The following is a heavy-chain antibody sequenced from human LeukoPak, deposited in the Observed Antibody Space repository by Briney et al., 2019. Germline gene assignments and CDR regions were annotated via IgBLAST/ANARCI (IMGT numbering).Heavy chain of an antibody. CDR2: IYYSGST. CDR1: GGSISSGGYY. V-gene: IGHV4-31*03. Sequence: SETLSLTCTVSGGSISSGGYYWSWIRQHPGKGLEWIGYIYYSGSTYYNPSLKSRVTISVDTSKNQFSLKLSSVTAADTAVYYCARYYYDSSGYYFYFDYWGQGTLVTVSS. J-gene: IGHJ4*02. CDR3: ARYYYDSSGYYFYFDY. D-gene: IGHD3-22*01.